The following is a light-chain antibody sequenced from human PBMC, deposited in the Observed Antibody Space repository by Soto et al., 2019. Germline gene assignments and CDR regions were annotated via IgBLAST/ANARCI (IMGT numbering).Light chain of an antibody. J-gene: IGKJ4*01. CDR3: QQANSFPLT. CDR1: QDIRSW. V-gene: IGKV1D-12*01. CDR2: GAS. Sequence: DIQMTQSPSSVSASVADRVTITCRASQDIRSWLAWYQQKPGKGPKLLIYGASSLQSGVPSRFSGSGSGTDFILTISSLQPEDFATYYCQQANSFPLTFGGGTKVEIK.